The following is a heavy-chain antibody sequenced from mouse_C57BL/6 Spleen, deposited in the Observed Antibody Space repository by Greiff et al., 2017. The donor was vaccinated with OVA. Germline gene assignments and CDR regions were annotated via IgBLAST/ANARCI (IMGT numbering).Heavy chain of an antibody. J-gene: IGHJ3*01. D-gene: IGHD2-3*01. Sequence: EVKLVESGGGLVKPGGSLKLSCAASGFTVSRYAMSWVRQTPDKRLEWVATISDGGSYTYYTDNVQGRFTISRDNAKNNRYLQMSHLKSEDTAMYYCSRGDDGYFAWFAYWGQGTLVTVSA. CDR2: ISDGGSYT. V-gene: IGHV5-4*03. CDR1: GFTVSRYA. CDR3: SRGDDGYFAWFAY.